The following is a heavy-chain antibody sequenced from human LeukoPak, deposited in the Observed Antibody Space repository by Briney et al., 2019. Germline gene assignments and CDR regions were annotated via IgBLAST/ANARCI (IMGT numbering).Heavy chain of an antibody. CDR3: AREYYYDSSGYWGMDV. CDR2: IWYDGSNK. D-gene: IGHD3-22*01. J-gene: IGHJ6*02. CDR1: GFTFSSYG. V-gene: IGHV3-33*01. Sequence: GGSLRLSCAASGFTFSSYGMHWVRQAPGKGLEWVAVIWYDGSNKYYADSVKGRFTISRDNSKNTLYLQMNSLRAEDTAVYYCAREYYYDSSGYWGMDVWGQGTTVTVSS.